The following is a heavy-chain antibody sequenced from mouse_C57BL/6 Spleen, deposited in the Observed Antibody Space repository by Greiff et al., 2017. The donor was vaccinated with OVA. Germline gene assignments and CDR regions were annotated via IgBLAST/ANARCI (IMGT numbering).Heavy chain of an antibody. D-gene: IGHD1-1*01. CDR2: ISSGGDYI. J-gene: IGHJ2*01. V-gene: IGHV5-9-1*02. CDR3: TRDYYGSSYFDY. CDR1: GFTFSSYA. Sequence: EVKLMESGEGLVKPGGSLKLSCAASGFTFSSYAMSWVRQTPEKRLEWFAYISSGGDYIYYADTVKGRFTISRDNARNTLYLQMSSLKSEDTAMYYCTRDYYGSSYFDYWGQGTTLTVSS.